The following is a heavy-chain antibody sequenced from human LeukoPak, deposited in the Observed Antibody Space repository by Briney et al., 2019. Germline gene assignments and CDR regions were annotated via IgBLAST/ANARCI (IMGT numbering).Heavy chain of an antibody. V-gene: IGHV3-48*03. CDR1: GCTFSSYE. Sequence: GGSLRLSCAASGCTFSSYEMNWVRQAPGKGREGGAYISSSGRTIYYADAVKGGFTISRANAKNSLYLQLHSLRAEDTAVYYCARELVTAATMATPRNYWGQGTLVTVSS. CDR2: ISSSGRTI. CDR3: ARELVTAATMATPRNY. J-gene: IGHJ4*02. D-gene: IGHD5-24*01.